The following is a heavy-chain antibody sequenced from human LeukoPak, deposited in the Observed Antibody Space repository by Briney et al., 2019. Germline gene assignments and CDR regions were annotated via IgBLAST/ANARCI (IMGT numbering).Heavy chain of an antibody. CDR1: GGSISSSSYY. Sequence: SETLSLTCTVSGGSISSSSYYWGWIRQPPGKGLEWIGSIYYSGSTYYNPSLKSRVTISVDTSKNQFSLKLSSVTAADTAVYYCARLTPHDYGGNGLDYWGQGTLVTVSS. J-gene: IGHJ4*02. D-gene: IGHD4-23*01. CDR2: IYYSGST. CDR3: ARLTPHDYGGNGLDY. V-gene: IGHV4-39*01.